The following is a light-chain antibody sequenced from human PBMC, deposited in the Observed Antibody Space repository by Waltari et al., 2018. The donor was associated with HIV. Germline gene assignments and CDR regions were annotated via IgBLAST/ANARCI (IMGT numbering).Light chain of an antibody. V-gene: IGLV2-14*03. CDR2: SVS. CDR1: RGDIGDYNY. J-gene: IGLJ3*02. CDR3: SSYTSNNTWV. Sequence: QSALTQPASVSGSLGQSITISCPGTRGDIGDYNYVPWYQQHPGEVPKVLIFSVSNRPSGVSSRFSGSKAGNTASLTLSGLQAEDEADYYCSSYTSNNTWVFGGGTKLTVL.